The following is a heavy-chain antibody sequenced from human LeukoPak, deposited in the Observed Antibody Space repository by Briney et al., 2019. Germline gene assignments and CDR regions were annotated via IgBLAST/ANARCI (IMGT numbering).Heavy chain of an antibody. J-gene: IGHJ3*02. CDR2: IKSKTDGGTT. Sequence: PGGSLRLSCAASGFTFSNAWMSWVRQAPGKGLEWVGRIKSKTDGGTTDYAAPVKGRFTISRDDSKNTLYLQMNSLKTEDTAVYYCTTCITIFCDADAFDIWGQGTMVTVSS. CDR1: GFTFSNAW. V-gene: IGHV3-15*01. D-gene: IGHD3-9*01. CDR3: TTCITIFCDADAFDI.